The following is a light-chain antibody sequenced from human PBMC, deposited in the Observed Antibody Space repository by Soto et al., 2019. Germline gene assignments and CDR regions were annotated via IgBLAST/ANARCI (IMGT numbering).Light chain of an antibody. V-gene: IGLV2-8*01. CDR1: SSDVGGYNY. CDR3: SSYAGSNNLV. Sequence: QSALTQPPSASGSPGQSVTISCTGTSSDVGGYNYVSWYQQYPGKAPKLLIYEVINRPSGVPDRLSGSKSGNTASLTVSGLQAEDEADYYCSSYAGSNNLVFGGGTKLTVL. CDR2: EVI. J-gene: IGLJ2*01.